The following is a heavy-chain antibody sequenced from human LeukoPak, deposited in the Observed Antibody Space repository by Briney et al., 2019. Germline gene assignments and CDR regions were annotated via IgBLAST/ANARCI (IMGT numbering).Heavy chain of an antibody. V-gene: IGHV4-59*01. D-gene: IGHD1-26*01. CDR2: IYYSGST. Sequence: PSETLSLTCTVSGDSISSYYWSWIRQPPGKGLEWIGHIYYSGSTNYNPSLKSRVTISEDTSKNQFSLKLSSVTAADTAVDYCASFDSGSYSFDYWGQGTLVTVSS. CDR1: GDSISSYY. J-gene: IGHJ4*02. CDR3: ASFDSGSYSFDY.